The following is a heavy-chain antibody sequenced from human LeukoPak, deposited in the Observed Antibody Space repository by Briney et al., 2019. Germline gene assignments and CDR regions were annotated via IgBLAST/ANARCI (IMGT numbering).Heavy chain of an antibody. V-gene: IGHV3-11*01. Sequence: PGGSLRLSCTASGFTFSDYYMSWIRQAPGKGLEWVSYISSSGSTIYYANSVKGRFTISRDNAKNSLYLQMNSPRAEDTAVYYCARANRVSLYYFDYWGQGTLVTVSS. CDR2: ISSSGSTI. J-gene: IGHJ4*02. D-gene: IGHD5/OR15-5a*01. CDR1: GFTFSDYY. CDR3: ARANRVSLYYFDY.